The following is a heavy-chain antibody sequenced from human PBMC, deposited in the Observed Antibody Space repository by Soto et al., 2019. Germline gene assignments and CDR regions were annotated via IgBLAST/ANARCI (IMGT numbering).Heavy chain of an antibody. V-gene: IGHV4-59*08. D-gene: IGHD1-26*01. Sequence: ELLGLRDSISRGSTNHYNSNWIRKQQGKGLEWMGYIYYSGTTTNYNPSLKSRVTLSVDTSKNQFSLKLSSVTAADTAVYYCARLGGSYAVPHFDYRGQGTLVTVSS. CDR1: RGSTNHYN. J-gene: IGHJ4*02. CDR3: ARLGGSYAVPHFDY. CDR2: IYYSGTT.